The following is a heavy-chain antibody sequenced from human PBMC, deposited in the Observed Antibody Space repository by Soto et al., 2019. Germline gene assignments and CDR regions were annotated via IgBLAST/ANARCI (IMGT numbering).Heavy chain of an antibody. Sequence: ASVKVSCKVSGYTLTELSMHWVRQAPGKGLEWMGGFDPEAGETIYAQKFQGRVTMTEDTSTDTAYMELSSLRSEDTAVYYCATSKSTIRGTYNWFDPWGQGTLVTVSS. CDR1: GYTLTELS. CDR3: ATSKSTIRGTYNWFDP. CDR2: FDPEAGET. V-gene: IGHV1-24*01. D-gene: IGHD2-2*02. J-gene: IGHJ5*02.